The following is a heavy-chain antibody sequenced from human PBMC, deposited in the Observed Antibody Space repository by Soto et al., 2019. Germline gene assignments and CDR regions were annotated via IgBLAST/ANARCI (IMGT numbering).Heavy chain of an antibody. V-gene: IGHV1-2*04. CDR3: ARGNYFDSSGYSRYYYYGMDV. CDR2: INPNSGGT. J-gene: IGHJ6*02. CDR1: GYTFTGYY. D-gene: IGHD3-22*01. Sequence: ASVKVSCKASGYTFTGYYMHRVRQAPGQGLEWMGRINPNSGGTNYAQKFQGWVTMTRDTSISTAYMDLSRLTSDDTAVYYCARGNYFDSSGYSRYYYYGMDVWGQGTTVTVSS.